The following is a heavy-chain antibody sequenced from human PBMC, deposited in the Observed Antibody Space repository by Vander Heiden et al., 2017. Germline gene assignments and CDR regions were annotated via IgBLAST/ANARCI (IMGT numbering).Heavy chain of an antibody. CDR1: GYLLPELS. CDR3: ATLPYFYDSSTYGSFDF. J-gene: IGHJ4*02. V-gene: IGHV1-24*01. Sequence: QVQLVQSGAEVRKPGASVKVSCKVSGYLLPELSMHWVRQAPGKGLEWMGGFDPDDGETIYAQNLQGRVTTTEDTSTNTAYMELSSLRSEDTAVYYCATLPYFYDSSTYGSFDFWGQGTLVTVSS. D-gene: IGHD3-22*01. CDR2: FDPDDGET.